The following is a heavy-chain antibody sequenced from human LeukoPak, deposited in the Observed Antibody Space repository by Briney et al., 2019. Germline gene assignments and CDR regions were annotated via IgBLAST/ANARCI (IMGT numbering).Heavy chain of an antibody. Sequence: GASVKLSCKASGYTFTSSYMRWVRQAPGQGLEWMGIFNLSGGSTSYAQKFQGRVSMTRDTSTSTVYMVLSSLRSEDTAVYYCAREWSDLYYYDSSGSNAFDIWGQGTRVSVSS. CDR1: GYTFTSSY. J-gene: IGHJ3*02. CDR3: AREWSDLYYYDSSGSNAFDI. D-gene: IGHD3-22*01. V-gene: IGHV1-46*01. CDR2: FNLSGGST.